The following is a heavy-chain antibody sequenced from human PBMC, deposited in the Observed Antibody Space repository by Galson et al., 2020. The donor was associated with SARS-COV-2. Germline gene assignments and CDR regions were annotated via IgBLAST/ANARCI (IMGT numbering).Heavy chain of an antibody. D-gene: IGHD3-10*02. CDR1: GLTFSNTE. V-gene: IGHV3-48*03. CDR3: ATGYVGFES. CDR2: ISMSGITL. J-gene: IGHJ5*01. Sequence: GGSLRLSCAASGLTFSNTEMNWVRQAPGKGLEWLSYISMSGITLYYADSVKGRFTISRDNAENSLYLQMNSLRAEDTGIYYCATGYVGFESWVQGTLGTVSS.